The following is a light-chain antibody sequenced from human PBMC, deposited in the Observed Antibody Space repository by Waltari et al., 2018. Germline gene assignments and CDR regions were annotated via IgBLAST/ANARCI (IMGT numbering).Light chain of an antibody. Sequence: IVLTQSPGTLSLSPGDKASLSCKASQNLSSNCLAWYRQRPGQPPGLLIHGAAKRAAGIPDTFSGSGSGTDFTLTISRLEAEDSAVYYCQQYGTSPYTFGQGTKVEIK. CDR3: QQYGTSPYT. CDR1: QNLSSNC. J-gene: IGKJ2*01. CDR2: GAA. V-gene: IGKV3-20*01.